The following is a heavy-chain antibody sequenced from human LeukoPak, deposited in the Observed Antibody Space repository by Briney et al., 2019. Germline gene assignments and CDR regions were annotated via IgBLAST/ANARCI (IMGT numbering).Heavy chain of an antibody. CDR3: ARSSRGLGYDFPFDY. CDR1: GGSISSYY. CDR2: IYHSGST. J-gene: IGHJ4*02. D-gene: IGHD3-3*01. V-gene: IGHV4-59*01. Sequence: SETLSLTCTVSGGSISSYYWSWIRLPPGKGLEWIGYIYHSGSTKYNPSLESRVTISVDTSKNQFSLKLRSATAADTAVYYCARSSRGLGYDFPFDYWGQGTLVTVSS.